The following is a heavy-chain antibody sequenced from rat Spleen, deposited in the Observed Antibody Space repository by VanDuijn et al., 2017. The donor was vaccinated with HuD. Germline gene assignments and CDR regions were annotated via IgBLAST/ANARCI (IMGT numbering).Heavy chain of an antibody. J-gene: IGHJ2*01. V-gene: IGHV5-31*01. CDR3: ATDRATEGIGDY. D-gene: IGHD1-11*01. Sequence: EVQLVESGGGLVQPGRSLKLSCVASGFTFNNYWMTWIRQAPGKGLEWVASITNTGGSTYYRDSVKGRFTISRDNAKNTQYLQMDSLRSEDTATYYCATDRATEGIGDYWGQGVMVTVSS. CDR2: ITNTGGST. CDR1: GFTFNNYW.